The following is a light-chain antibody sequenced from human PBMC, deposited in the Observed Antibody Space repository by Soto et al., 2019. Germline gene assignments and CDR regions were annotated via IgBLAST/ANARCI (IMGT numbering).Light chain of an antibody. V-gene: IGKV1-27*01. CDR3: QKYSSAPWT. CDR1: QGIANY. Sequence: DIQMTQSPSSLSSSVGDRVTLSCRASQGIANYFAWYQQKPGKVPELLIYAASTLHSGVPSRFSGSGSGTDFTLTISSLQPEDVASYYCQKYSSAPWTFGQGTKVEIK. J-gene: IGKJ1*01. CDR2: AAS.